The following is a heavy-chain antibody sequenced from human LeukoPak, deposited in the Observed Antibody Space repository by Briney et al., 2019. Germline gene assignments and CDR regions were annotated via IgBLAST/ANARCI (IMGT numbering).Heavy chain of an antibody. CDR1: PVSIRRHF. D-gene: IGHD3-10*01. CDR2: FSYSGNT. V-gene: IGHV4-59*11. CDR3: ARDGEGDEGWDY. Sequence: PSETLSLTCSVSPVSIRRHFWIWIRQSPRKGLEYIGRFSYSGNTDYNPSLKGRVSISADTSKNQFFLRLISVTAADTAIYYCARDGEGDEGWDYWGQGTLVTVSS. J-gene: IGHJ4*02.